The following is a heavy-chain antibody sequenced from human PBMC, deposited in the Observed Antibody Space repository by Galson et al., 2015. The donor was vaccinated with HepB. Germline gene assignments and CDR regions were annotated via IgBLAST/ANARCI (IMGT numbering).Heavy chain of an antibody. J-gene: IGHJ4*02. CDR2: IYYSGST. CDR1: GGSISSSSYY. D-gene: IGHD1-26*01. Sequence: LQESGPGLVKPSETLSLTCTVSGGSISSSSYYWGWIRQPPGKGLEWIGSIYYSGSTYYNPSLKSRVTMSMDTSNAQISLKLTSVTAADTAVYYCASPGGYWGQGTLVIVSS. CDR3: ASPGGY. V-gene: IGHV4-39*07.